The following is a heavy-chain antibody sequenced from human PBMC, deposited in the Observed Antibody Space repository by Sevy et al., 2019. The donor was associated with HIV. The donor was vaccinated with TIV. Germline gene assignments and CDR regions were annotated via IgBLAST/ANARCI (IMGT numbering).Heavy chain of an antibody. CDR3: ARTPVVGDWFDP. V-gene: IGHV4-38-2*01. D-gene: IGHD6-19*01. CDR1: GYSISSGYY. CDR2: IYHSGST. Sequence: SETLSLTCAVSGYSISSGYYWGWIRQPPGKGLEWIGSIYHSGSTNYNPSLKSRVTMSVDTSKNQFSLKLSSVTAADTSVYYCARTPVVGDWFDPWGQGTLVTVSS. J-gene: IGHJ5*02.